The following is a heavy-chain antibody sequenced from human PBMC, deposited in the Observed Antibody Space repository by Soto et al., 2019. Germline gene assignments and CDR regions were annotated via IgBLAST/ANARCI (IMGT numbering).Heavy chain of an antibody. D-gene: IGHD2-21*01. CDR2: IYFSGST. CDR3: ARGDWPTQMDV. V-gene: IGHV4-31*03. CDR1: GGSISGGTYY. J-gene: IGHJ6*02. Sequence: QVQLQESGPGLVKPSQTLSLTCTVSGGSISGGTYYWSWIRQPPGQALEWIGYIYFSGSTYYNPSLQSRVIISVDTSKNQFSLRLSSVTAADTAVYYCARGDWPTQMDVWGQGTTVTVSS.